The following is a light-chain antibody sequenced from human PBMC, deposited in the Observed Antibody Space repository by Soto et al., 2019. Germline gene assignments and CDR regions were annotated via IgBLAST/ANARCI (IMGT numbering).Light chain of an antibody. CDR1: QSISSSY. V-gene: IGKV3-20*01. CDR2: AAS. J-gene: IGKJ2*01. CDR3: QLYGGSHMFS. Sequence: EIVLTQSPGTLSLSPGEGAALSCRTSQSISSSYLAWYQQKPGQAPRLLIYAASSRATGIPDRFSGSGSGTDFTLTIGSLEPEDFAVYYCQLYGGSHMFSFGQGTKLEIK.